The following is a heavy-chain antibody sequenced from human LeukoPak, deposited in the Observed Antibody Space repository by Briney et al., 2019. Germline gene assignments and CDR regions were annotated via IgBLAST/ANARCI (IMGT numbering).Heavy chain of an antibody. CDR1: GGSISSYY. J-gene: IGHJ5*02. V-gene: IGHV4-4*07. D-gene: IGHD3-10*01. Sequence: SETLSLTCTVSGGSISSYYWSWIRQPAGKGLEWIGRIYTSGSTNYNPSLKSRVTMSVDTSKNLFSLNLTSVTAADTAVYYCARNLSPYYYGSGSIYNWFDPWSQGTLVTVSS. CDR3: ARNLSPYYYGSGSIYNWFDP. CDR2: IYTSGST.